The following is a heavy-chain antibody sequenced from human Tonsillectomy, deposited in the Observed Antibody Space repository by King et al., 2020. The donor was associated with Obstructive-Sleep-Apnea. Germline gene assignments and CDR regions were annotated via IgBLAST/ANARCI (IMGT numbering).Heavy chain of an antibody. J-gene: IGHJ4*02. Sequence: VQLQESGPGLVKPSETLSLSCSVSGGSISSYYWNWIRQPAGKGLEWIGRVYTSGFTNYNPSLKSRVTMSVDTSKNQFSLRLSSVTAADTAVYYCAREGYSFGYFDYWGQGTLVTVSS. D-gene: IGHD5-18*01. V-gene: IGHV4-4*07. CDR1: GGSISSYY. CDR2: VYTSGFT. CDR3: AREGYSFGYFDY.